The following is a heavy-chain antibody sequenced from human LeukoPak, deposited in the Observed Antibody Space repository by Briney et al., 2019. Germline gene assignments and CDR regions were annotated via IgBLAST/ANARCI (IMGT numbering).Heavy chain of an antibody. Sequence: PGGSLRLSCAASGFAFNSYWMSWVRQAPGKGLEWVANINQDGSEKYYVDSVKGRFTISRDNARNSLYLQMNSLGLDDTAVYFCSGDPGDYWGQGTLVSVS. CDR2: INQDGSEK. CDR3: SGDPGDY. J-gene: IGHJ4*02. V-gene: IGHV3-7*04. D-gene: IGHD7-27*01. CDR1: GFAFNSYW.